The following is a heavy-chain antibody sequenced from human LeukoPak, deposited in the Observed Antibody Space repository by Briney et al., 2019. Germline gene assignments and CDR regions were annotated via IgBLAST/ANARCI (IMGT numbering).Heavy chain of an antibody. Sequence: GGSLRLSCAASGFTFSSYAMHWVRQAPGKGLEGVAVISYDGSNKYYADSVKGRFTISRDNSKNTLYLQMNSLRAEDTAVYYCARVLEVGATPLGYWGQGTLVTVSS. CDR3: ARVLEVGATPLGY. D-gene: IGHD1-26*01. CDR2: ISYDGSNK. V-gene: IGHV3-30-3*01. CDR1: GFTFSSYA. J-gene: IGHJ4*02.